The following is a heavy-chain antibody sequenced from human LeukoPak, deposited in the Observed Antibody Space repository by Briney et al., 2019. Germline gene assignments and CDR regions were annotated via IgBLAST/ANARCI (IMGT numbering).Heavy chain of an antibody. V-gene: IGHV4-31*03. CDR2: IYYSGST. CDR3: ARAPSELRLPSYYYYGMDV. CDR1: GGSISSGGYY. J-gene: IGHJ6*02. D-gene: IGHD1-26*01. Sequence: SETLSLTCTVSGGSISSGGYYWSWIRQHPGKGLEWIGYIYYSGSTYYNPSLKSRVTISVDTSKNQFSLKLSSVTAADTAVYYCARAPSELRLPSYYYYGMDVWGQGTTVTVSS.